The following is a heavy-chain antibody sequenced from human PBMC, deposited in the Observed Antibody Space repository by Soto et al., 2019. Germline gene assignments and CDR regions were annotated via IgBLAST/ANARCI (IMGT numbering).Heavy chain of an antibody. V-gene: IGHV4-30-2*01. D-gene: IGHD2-15*01. J-gene: IGHJ5*02. CDR2: IYHSGST. Sequence: QLQLQESGSGLVKPSQTLSLTCAVSGGSISSGGYSWSWIRQPPGKGLEWIGYIYHSGSTYYNPSLQSRVTISVDRSKNQISLKLSSVTAADTAVYYSARDRVVVAATRDFWFDPWGQGTLVTVSS. CDR3: ARDRVVVAATRDFWFDP. CDR1: GGSISSGGYS.